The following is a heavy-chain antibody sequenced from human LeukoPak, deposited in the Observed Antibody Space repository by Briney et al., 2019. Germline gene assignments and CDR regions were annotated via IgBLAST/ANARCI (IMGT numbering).Heavy chain of an antibody. CDR3: ARGLTTTPNSFDP. V-gene: IGHV3-7*01. CDR1: GFPFNSYW. J-gene: IGHJ5*02. D-gene: IGHD4-17*01. CDR2: INQDGTTK. Sequence: GGSLRLSCAASGFPFNSYWMTWVRQAPGTGLEWVANINQDGTTKYYLDSVKGRFTISRDNAKNSLYLQMNSLRAEETAVYYCARGLTTTPNSFDPWGQGTLVTVSS.